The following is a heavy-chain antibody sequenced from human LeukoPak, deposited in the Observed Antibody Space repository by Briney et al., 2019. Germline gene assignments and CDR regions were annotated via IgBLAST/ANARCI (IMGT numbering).Heavy chain of an antibody. J-gene: IGHJ4*02. CDR2: ISSSSSYI. V-gene: IGHV3-21*01. D-gene: IGHD6-6*01. CDR1: GFTFSSYA. Sequence: KTGGSLRLSCAASGFTFSSYAMSWVRQAPGKGLEWVSSISSSSSYIYYAGSVKGRLTISRDNAKNSLYLQMTCLTAEDKAVYYCARVGSSSFDYWGQGTLVTVSS. CDR3: ARVGSSSFDY.